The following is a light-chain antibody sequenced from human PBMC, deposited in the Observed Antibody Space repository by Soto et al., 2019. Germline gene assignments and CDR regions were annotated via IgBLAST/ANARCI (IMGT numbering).Light chain of an antibody. V-gene: IGLV1-44*01. J-gene: IGLJ3*02. CDR2: NNN. Sequence: QSVLTQPPSASGTPGQRVTISCSGSSSNIGSTTVKWYQQLPGTAANLLIYNNNQRPSGVLDRFSGSKSGTSASLAISGRQSEDEADYYCAAWDDSLNGVVFGGGTKLTVL. CDR1: SSNIGSTT. CDR3: AAWDDSLNGVV.